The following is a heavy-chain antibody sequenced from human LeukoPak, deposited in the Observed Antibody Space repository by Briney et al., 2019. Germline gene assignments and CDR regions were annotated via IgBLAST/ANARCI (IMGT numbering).Heavy chain of an antibody. CDR3: ARTYCSSTSCYLDY. D-gene: IGHD2-2*01. J-gene: IGHJ4*02. Sequence: SVEVSCKASGGTFSSYAISWVRQAPGQGLEWMGGIIPIFGTANYAQKFQGRVTITTDESTSTAYMELSSLRSEDTAVYYCARTYCSSTSCYLDYWGQGTLVTVSS. CDR2: IIPIFGTA. CDR1: GGTFSSYA. V-gene: IGHV1-69*05.